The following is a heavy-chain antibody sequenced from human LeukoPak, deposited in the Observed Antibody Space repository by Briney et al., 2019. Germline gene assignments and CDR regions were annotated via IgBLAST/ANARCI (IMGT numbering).Heavy chain of an antibody. J-gene: IGHJ4*02. Sequence: GGSLRLSCAASGFTFSNYAINWARQAPGKGLEWFSSISTTGTYTDYADSVKGRFTISRDNTKNSVFLQMNGLKAEDTAVYYCARIQTSSGASHYYFDYWGQGSLVTVSS. CDR3: ARIQTSSGASHYYFDY. V-gene: IGHV3-21*01. CDR2: ISTTGTYT. D-gene: IGHD2-15*01. CDR1: GFTFSNYA.